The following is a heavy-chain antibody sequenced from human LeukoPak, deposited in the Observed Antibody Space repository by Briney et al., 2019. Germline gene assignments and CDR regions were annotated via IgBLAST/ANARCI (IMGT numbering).Heavy chain of an antibody. Sequence: SETLSLTCAVYGGSFSGYYWSWIRQPPGKGLEWIGEINHSGSTNYNPSLKSRVTISVDTSKNQFSLKLSSVTAADTAVYYCASGLRAGDSSSLDYWGQGTLVTVSS. CDR2: INHSGST. D-gene: IGHD3-22*01. J-gene: IGHJ4*02. V-gene: IGHV4-34*01. CDR1: GGSFSGYY. CDR3: ASGLRAGDSSSLDY.